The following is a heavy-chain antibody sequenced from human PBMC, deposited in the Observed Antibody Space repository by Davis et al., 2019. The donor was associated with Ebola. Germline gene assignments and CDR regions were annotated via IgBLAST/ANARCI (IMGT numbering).Heavy chain of an antibody. CDR1: GFTFSSYD. V-gene: IGHV3-13*01. D-gene: IGHD1-1*01. CDR2: IGTAGDT. CDR3: ARDLQLGSAIDY. J-gene: IGHJ4*02. Sequence: PGGSLRLSCAASGFTFSSYDMHWVRQATGKGLEWVSAIGTAGDTYYPGSVKGRFTISRDNAKNSLYLQMNSLRAEDTAVYYCARDLQLGSAIDYWGQGTLVTVSS.